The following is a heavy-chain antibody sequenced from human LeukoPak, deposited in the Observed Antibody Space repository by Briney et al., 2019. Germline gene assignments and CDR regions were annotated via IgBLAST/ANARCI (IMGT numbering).Heavy chain of an antibody. V-gene: IGHV4-59*12. Sequence: SETLSLTCTVSGGSISSYYWSWIRQPPGKGLEWIGYIYYSGSTNYNPSLKSRVTISVDTSKNQFSLKLSSVTAADTAVYYCARVAYYYGSAYWGQGTLVTVSS. J-gene: IGHJ4*02. CDR2: IYYSGST. CDR1: GGSISSYY. D-gene: IGHD3-10*01. CDR3: ARVAYYYGSAY.